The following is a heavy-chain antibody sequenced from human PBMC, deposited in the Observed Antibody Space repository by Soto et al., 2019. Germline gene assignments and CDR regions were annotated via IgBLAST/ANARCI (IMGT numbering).Heavy chain of an antibody. CDR2: VYYSGAT. J-gene: IGHJ4*02. Sequence: SETLSLTCTVSGDSMATGGHYYNWIRQVPGKGLEWIGYVYYSGATHYTPSLRARATISRDTSKNQFSLRLISVTAADTALYYCARDKDLQPTVWGFWGQGIHVTVS. CDR1: GDSMATGGHY. V-gene: IGHV4-31*03. D-gene: IGHD3-16*01. CDR3: ARDKDLQPTVWGF.